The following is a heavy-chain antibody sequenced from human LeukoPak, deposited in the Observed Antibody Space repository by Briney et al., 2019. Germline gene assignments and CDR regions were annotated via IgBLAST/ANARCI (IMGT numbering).Heavy chain of an antibody. J-gene: IGHJ4*02. D-gene: IGHD3-22*01. V-gene: IGHV1-24*01. Sequence: ASVKVSCKVSGYTLTELSMHWVRQAPGKGLEWMGGFDPEDGETIYAQKFQGRVTMTEDTSTDTAYMELSSLRSEDTAVYYCARAIPTYYYDSSGYPGGTPFDYWGQGTLVTVSS. CDR2: FDPEDGET. CDR3: ARAIPTYYYDSSGYPGGTPFDY. CDR1: GYTLTELS.